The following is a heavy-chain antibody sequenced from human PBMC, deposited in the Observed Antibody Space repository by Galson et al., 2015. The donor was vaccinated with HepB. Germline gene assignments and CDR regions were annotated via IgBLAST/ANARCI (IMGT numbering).Heavy chain of an antibody. CDR2: VFYSGTT. V-gene: IGHV4-39*01. D-gene: IGHD3-3*01. J-gene: IGHJ4*02. Sequence: SATLSLTYTVPGGSIRSSHYYWAWIRQPPGKGLDWIGSVFYSGTTYYNPSLKSRVTISVVTSKNQFTLKLTSVTAADTAVYYFARLGFYDFLFDSWGQGTLVTVSS. CDR1: GGSIRSSHYY. CDR3: ARLGFYDFLFDS.